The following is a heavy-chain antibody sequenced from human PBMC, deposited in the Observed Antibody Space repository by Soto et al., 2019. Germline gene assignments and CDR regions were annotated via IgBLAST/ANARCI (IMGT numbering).Heavy chain of an antibody. CDR2: VYYSGTT. V-gene: IGHV4-39*01. Sequence: SETLSLTCAVSGGSISSSSYYWAWIRQPPGGGLEWIGSVYYSGTTYYSPSLKSRVTISVDTSKNQFSLKLSSVTAADTAVYYCARHERWELLAWFDPWGQGTLVTVSS. CDR1: GGSISSSSYY. CDR3: ARHERWELLAWFDP. D-gene: IGHD1-26*01. J-gene: IGHJ5*02.